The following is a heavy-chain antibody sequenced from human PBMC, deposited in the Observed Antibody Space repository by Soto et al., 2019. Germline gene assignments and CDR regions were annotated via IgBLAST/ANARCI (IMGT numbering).Heavy chain of an antibody. V-gene: IGHV3-7*02. CDR3: ARGGLQHALDV. Sequence: EVQLVESGGGLVQPGGSLRLSCAASGFIFNNYWMAWARQRPGKGLEWVANINEPGSDTYYVDSVKGRFTISRDNAENTLYLQMNSLRAEDTAVYYCARGGLQHALDVWGQGSTVTVSS. J-gene: IGHJ6*02. D-gene: IGHD6-13*01. CDR1: GFIFNNYW. CDR2: INEPGSDT.